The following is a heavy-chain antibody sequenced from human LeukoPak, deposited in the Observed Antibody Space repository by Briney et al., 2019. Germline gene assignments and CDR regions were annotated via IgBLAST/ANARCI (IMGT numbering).Heavy chain of an antibody. D-gene: IGHD5-24*01. J-gene: IGHJ3*02. Sequence: ASVKVSCKVSGYTLTELSMHWVRQAPGKGLEWMGGFDPEDGETIYAQKFQGRVTMTEDTSTDTAYMELSSLRSEDTAVYYCATGGVGGDGYKDDAFDIWGQGTMVTVSS. V-gene: IGHV1-24*01. CDR3: ATGGVGGDGYKDDAFDI. CDR2: FDPEDGET. CDR1: GYTLTELS.